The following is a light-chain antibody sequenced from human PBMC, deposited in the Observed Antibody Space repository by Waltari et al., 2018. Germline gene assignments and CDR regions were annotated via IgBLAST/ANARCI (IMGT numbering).Light chain of an antibody. CDR1: KWGDKY. Sequence: SYELTQPPSVSVSPGQTASITCSGDKWGDKYACWYQQKPGQSPVLVIYQDSKRPSGLPERFSGSNSGNTATLTISGTQAMDEADYYCQAWDSSIVVFGGGTKLTVL. CDR2: QDS. CDR3: QAWDSSIVV. J-gene: IGLJ2*01. V-gene: IGLV3-1*01.